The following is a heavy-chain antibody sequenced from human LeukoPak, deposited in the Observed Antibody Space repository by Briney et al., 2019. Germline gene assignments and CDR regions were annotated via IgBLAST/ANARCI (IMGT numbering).Heavy chain of an antibody. Sequence: GASVKVSCKASGYTFTGYYMHWVRQAPGQGLEWMGWINPNSGGTNYAQKFQGRVTMTRNTSISTAYMELSSLRSEDTAVYYRARATRPAGRYFDWLFPYYYGMDVWGQGTTVTVSS. D-gene: IGHD3-9*01. J-gene: IGHJ6*02. V-gene: IGHV1-2*02. CDR3: ARATRPAGRYFDWLFPYYYGMDV. CDR1: GYTFTGYY. CDR2: INPNSGGT.